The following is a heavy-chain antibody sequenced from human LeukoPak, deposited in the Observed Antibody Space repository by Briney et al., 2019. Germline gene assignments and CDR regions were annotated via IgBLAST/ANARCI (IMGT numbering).Heavy chain of an antibody. CDR2: ISGSGGST. D-gene: IGHD6-19*01. J-gene: IGHJ3*02. CDR1: GFTFSSYA. Sequence: GGSLRLSCAASGFTFSSYAMSWVRQAPGKGLEWVSAISGSGGSTYYADSVKGRFTFSRDNSKNTLYLQMNSLRAEDTAVYYCAKDVEQWLVRNAFDIWGQGTMVTVSS. V-gene: IGHV3-23*01. CDR3: AKDVEQWLVRNAFDI.